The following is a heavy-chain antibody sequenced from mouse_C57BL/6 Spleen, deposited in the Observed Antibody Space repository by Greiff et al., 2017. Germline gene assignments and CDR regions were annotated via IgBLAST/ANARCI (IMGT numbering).Heavy chain of an antibody. CDR1: GFTFSDYG. J-gene: IGHJ4*01. V-gene: IGHV5-17*01. CDR2: ISSGSSTI. CDR3: ARHDYDGDYYAMDY. Sequence: EVMLVESGGGLVKPGGSLKLSCAASGFTFSDYGMHWVRQAPEKGLEWVAYISSGSSTIYYADTVKGRFTIYRDNAKNTLFLQMTSLRSEDTAMYYCARHDYDGDYYAMDYWGQGTSVTVSS. D-gene: IGHD2-4*01.